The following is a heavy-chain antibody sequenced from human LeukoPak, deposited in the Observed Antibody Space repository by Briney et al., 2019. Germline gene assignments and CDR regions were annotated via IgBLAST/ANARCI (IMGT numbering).Heavy chain of an antibody. D-gene: IGHD3-10*01. CDR3: ARGLYGSATRTTDYYYYGMDV. CDR2: IYPGDSDT. V-gene: IGHV5-51*01. J-gene: IGHJ6*02. CDR1: GYSFTSYW. Sequence: GESLKISCKGSGYSFTSYWIGWVRQMPGKGLEWMGIIYPGDSDTRYSPSFQGQVTISADKSISTAYLQWSSLKASDTAMYYCARGLYGSATRTTDYYYYGMDVWGQGTTVTVSS.